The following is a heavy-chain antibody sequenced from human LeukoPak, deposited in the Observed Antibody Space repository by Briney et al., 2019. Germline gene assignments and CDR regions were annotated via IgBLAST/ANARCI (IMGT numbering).Heavy chain of an antibody. D-gene: IGHD2-8*01. V-gene: IGHV1-18*01. J-gene: IGHJ6*03. CDR2: ISVYNGNT. Sequence: ASVKVSCKASGYTFISYGISWVRQAPGQGLQWMGWISVYNGNTNYAQKFQDRVTMTTDTSTSTAYMELRSLRSDDTAVYYCARHNDYMDVWGKGTTVTVSS. CDR1: GYTFISYG. CDR3: ARHNDYMDV.